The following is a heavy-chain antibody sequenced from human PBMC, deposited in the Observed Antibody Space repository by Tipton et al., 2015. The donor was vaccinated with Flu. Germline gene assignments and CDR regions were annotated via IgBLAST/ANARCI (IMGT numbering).Heavy chain of an antibody. CDR1: GFTFSNYW. CDR2: ISQDGSEK. V-gene: IGHV3-7*01. Sequence: SLRLSCAASGFTFSNYWMSWIRQAPRKGLEWVAHISQDGSEKYYVDSVKGRFTISRDNAKNSLYLQMDSLRAEDTAVYYCARAIAAAGSYWGQGTLVPVSS. J-gene: IGHJ4*02. D-gene: IGHD6-13*01. CDR3: ARAIAAAGSY.